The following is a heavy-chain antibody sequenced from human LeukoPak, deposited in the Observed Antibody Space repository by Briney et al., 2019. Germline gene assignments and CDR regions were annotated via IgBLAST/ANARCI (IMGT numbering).Heavy chain of an antibody. CDR2: ISYDGSDK. CDR1: GFTFSSYA. CDR3: ASLYYYDSSGYISDY. J-gene: IGHJ4*02. D-gene: IGHD3-22*01. V-gene: IGHV3-30*04. Sequence: GGSLRLSCAASGFTFSSYAMHWVRQAPGKGLEWVALISYDGSDKYYADSVKGRFTISRDNSKNTLYVQMNSLRAEDTAVYYCASLYYYDSSGYISDYWGQGTLVTVSS.